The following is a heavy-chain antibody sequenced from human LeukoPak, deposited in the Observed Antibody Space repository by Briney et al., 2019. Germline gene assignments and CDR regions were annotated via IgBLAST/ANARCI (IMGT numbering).Heavy chain of an antibody. CDR2: INHSGST. Sequence: PSETLSLTCAVYGGSFSGYYWSWIRQPPGKGLEWIGEINHSGSTNYNPSLKSRVTISVDTSKNQFSLKLSSVTAADTAVYYCARHRRYFDGLPPRAFDYWGQGTLVTVSS. V-gene: IGHV4-34*01. J-gene: IGHJ4*02. D-gene: IGHD3-9*01. CDR3: ARHRRYFDGLPPRAFDY. CDR1: GGSFSGYY.